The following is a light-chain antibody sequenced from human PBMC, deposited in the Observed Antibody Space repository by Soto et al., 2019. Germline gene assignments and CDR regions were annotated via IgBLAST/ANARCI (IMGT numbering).Light chain of an antibody. CDR1: QSVSSSY. V-gene: IGKV3-20*01. CDR3: QQYGGSPPYT. J-gene: IGKJ2*01. Sequence: EIVLTQSPGTLSLSPGERATLSCRASQSVSSSYLAWYQQKPGQAPRLLMHGASSRATGIPDRFSGSGSGKDFTLTINRLEPEDCAIYYCQQYGGSPPYTFGQGPKLEIK. CDR2: GAS.